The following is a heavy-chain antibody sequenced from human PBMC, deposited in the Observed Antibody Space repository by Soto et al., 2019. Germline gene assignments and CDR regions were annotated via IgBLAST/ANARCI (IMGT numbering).Heavy chain of an antibody. CDR1: GGSVSIGSHY. CDR2: IYHSGST. CDR3: ARDRSDDLKSFDAFDL. Sequence: PSETLSLTCTVSGGSVSIGSHYWSWIRQPPGKGLEWIAYIYHSGSTDYNPSLKSRVTISVDLSRNQFSLRLDSVTAADTAVYYCARDRSDDLKSFDAFDLWGQGTMVTVSS. V-gene: IGHV4-61*01. J-gene: IGHJ3*01.